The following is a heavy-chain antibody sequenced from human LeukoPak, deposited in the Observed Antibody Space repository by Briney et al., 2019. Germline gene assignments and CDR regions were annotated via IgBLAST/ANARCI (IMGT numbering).Heavy chain of an antibody. Sequence: ASVKVSCKASGYTFTSYGISWVRQAPGQGLEWMGWISAYNGNTNYAQKLQGRVTMTTDTSTSTAYMELRSLRSGDTAVYYCARVSPNNYYYYMDVWGKGTTVTVSS. CDR3: ARVSPNNYYYYMDV. D-gene: IGHD4/OR15-4a*01. CDR2: ISAYNGNT. V-gene: IGHV1-18*01. CDR1: GYTFTSYG. J-gene: IGHJ6*03.